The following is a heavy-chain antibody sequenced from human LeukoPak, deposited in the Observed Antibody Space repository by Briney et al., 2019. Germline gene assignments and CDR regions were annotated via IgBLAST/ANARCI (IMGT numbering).Heavy chain of an antibody. D-gene: IGHD5-18*01. Sequence: GGSLRLSCAASGFTFSSYNMNWVRQAPGKGLEWVSFISTSSSYIYYADSVKGRFTISRDNSKNTLYLQMNSLRAEDTAVYYCARTCGYSYASYYFDYWGQGTLVTVSS. CDR3: ARTCGYSYASYYFDY. J-gene: IGHJ4*02. CDR2: ISTSSSYI. V-gene: IGHV3-21*04. CDR1: GFTFSSYN.